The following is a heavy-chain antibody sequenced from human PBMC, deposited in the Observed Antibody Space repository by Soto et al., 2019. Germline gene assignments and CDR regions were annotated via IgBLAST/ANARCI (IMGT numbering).Heavy chain of an antibody. CDR3: AREELGATNWFDP. V-gene: IGHV4-30-4*01. Sequence: KASETLSLTCTVSGGSISSGDYYWSWIRQPPGKGLEWIGYIYYSGSTYYNPSLKSRVTISVDTSKNQFSLKLSSVTAADTAVYYCAREELGATNWFDPWGQGTLVTVSS. CDR1: GGSISSGDYY. CDR2: IYYSGST. J-gene: IGHJ5*02. D-gene: IGHD1-26*01.